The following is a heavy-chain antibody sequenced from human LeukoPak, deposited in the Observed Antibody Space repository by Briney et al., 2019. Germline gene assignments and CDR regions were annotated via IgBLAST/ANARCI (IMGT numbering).Heavy chain of an antibody. Sequence: PGGSLRLSCAASGFTFSNYAMSWVRQAPGKGLEWVSAISGSGHSTYYADSVKGRFTISRDNSKNTLYLQMNSLRAEDTAVYYCAKGRGTTVTSAANYWGQGTLVTVSS. CDR1: GFTFSNYA. J-gene: IGHJ4*02. D-gene: IGHD4-17*01. V-gene: IGHV3-23*01. CDR2: ISGSGHST. CDR3: AKGRGTTVTSAANY.